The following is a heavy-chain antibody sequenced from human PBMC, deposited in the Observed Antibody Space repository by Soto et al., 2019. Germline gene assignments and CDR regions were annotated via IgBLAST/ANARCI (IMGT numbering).Heavy chain of an antibody. CDR1: GFTFSSYA. V-gene: IGHV3-30-3*01. CDR3: ARVSDCSSTSCYAVHYYGMDV. CDR2: ISYDGSNK. Sequence: GGSLRLSCAASGFTFSSYAMHWVRQAPGKGLEWVAVISYDGSNKYYADSVKGRFTISRDNSKNTLYLQMNSLRAEDTAVYYCARVSDCSSTSCYAVHYYGMDVWGQGTTVTVSS. D-gene: IGHD2-2*01. J-gene: IGHJ6*02.